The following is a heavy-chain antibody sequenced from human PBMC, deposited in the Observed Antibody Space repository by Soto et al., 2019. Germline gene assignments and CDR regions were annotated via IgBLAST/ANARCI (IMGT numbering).Heavy chain of an antibody. V-gene: IGHV3-23*01. CDR3: AKPEGYRPPLPRLLDIVATITYLADNWFDP. D-gene: IGHD5-12*01. CDR1: GFTFSSYA. Sequence: GGSLRLSCAASGFTFSSYAMSWVRQAPGKGLEWVSAISGSGGSTYYADSVKGRFTISRDNSKNTLYLQMNSLRAEDPAVYYCAKPEGYRPPLPRLLDIVATITYLADNWFDPWGQGTLVTVSS. J-gene: IGHJ5*02. CDR2: ISGSGGST.